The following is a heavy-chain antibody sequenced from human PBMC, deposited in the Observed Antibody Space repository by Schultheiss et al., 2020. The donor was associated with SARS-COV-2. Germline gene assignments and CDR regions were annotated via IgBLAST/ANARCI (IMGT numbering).Heavy chain of an antibody. CDR2: INSDGSST. CDR3: PVWWRY. V-gene: IGHV3-74*01. CDR1: GFTFSTYW. Sequence: GGSLRLSCEASGFTFSTYWMHWVRQGSGKGLVWVSRINSDGSSTSYADSVKGRFTISRDNAKNTLYLQMNSLKTEDTAVYYCPVWWRYWGQGTLVTVSS. D-gene: IGHD4/OR15-4a*01. J-gene: IGHJ4*02.